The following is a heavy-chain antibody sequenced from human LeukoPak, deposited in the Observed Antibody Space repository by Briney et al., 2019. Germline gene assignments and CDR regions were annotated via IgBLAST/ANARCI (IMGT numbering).Heavy chain of an antibody. J-gene: IGHJ5*02. Sequence: PSETLSLTCTVSGGSISSYYWSWIRQPPGKGLEGIGYIYYSGSTNYNPSLKSRVTISVDTSKNQFSLKLSSVTAADTAVYYCARESWYYDSSGYLYNWFDPWGQGTLVTVSS. V-gene: IGHV4-59*01. CDR2: IYYSGST. CDR1: GGSISSYY. D-gene: IGHD3-22*01. CDR3: ARESWYYDSSGYLYNWFDP.